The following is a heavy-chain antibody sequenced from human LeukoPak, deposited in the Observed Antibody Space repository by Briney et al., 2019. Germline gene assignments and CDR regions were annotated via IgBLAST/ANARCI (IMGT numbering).Heavy chain of an antibody. V-gene: IGHV5-51*01. Sequence: GESLKISCKGSGYRFTSNWIAWVRQMPGKGLEWMGLIYPGDSDTRYSPSFQGQVTISADKSIRTAYLQWSSLRASDTAIYFCAYGKYYFDYWGQGTLVTVSS. CDR1: GYRFTSNW. J-gene: IGHJ4*02. CDR3: AYGKYYFDY. D-gene: IGHD3-16*01. CDR2: IYPGDSDT.